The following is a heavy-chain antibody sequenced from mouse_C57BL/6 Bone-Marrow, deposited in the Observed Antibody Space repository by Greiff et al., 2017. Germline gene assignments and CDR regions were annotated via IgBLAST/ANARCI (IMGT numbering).Heavy chain of an antibody. CDR1: GFTFSDYY. J-gene: IGHJ2*01. CDR2: INYDGSST. CDR3: ARVRNWDAFFDD. D-gene: IGHD4-1*01. Sequence: EVKLMESEGGLVQPGSSMKLSCTASGFTFSDYYMAWVRQVPEKGLEWVANINYDGSSTYYLDPLKSRFIISRDNAKNSLYLQMSSLKSEDTATYTCARVRNWDAFFDDWGQGTTLTVSS. V-gene: IGHV5-16*01.